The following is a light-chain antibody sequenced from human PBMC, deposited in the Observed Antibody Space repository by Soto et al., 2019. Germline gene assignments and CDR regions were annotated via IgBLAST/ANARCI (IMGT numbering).Light chain of an antibody. CDR3: SSYAGSNNFV. Sequence: QSVLTQPPSASGSPGQSVTISCTGTSSDVGTYNYVSWYQQHPGKAPKLMIYEVSNRPSGVPDHFSGSKSGNTASLTVSWLQAEDEGDYYCSSYAGSNNFVFGTGTKVTVL. CDR1: SSDVGTYNY. J-gene: IGLJ1*01. CDR2: EVS. V-gene: IGLV2-8*01.